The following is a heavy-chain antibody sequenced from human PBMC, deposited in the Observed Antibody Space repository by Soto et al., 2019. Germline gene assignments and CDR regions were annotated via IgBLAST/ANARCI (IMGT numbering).Heavy chain of an antibody. Sequence: QVQLQESGPGLVKPSETLSLTCTVSGGSIFTHYWSWIRQPPGKGLEWIAYISYTGETTENPSLQSRVAMSRDTSKNHFSLKLTSVTAADTAVYYCARLYKGYQASRTYYLFDFWGQGTQVTVS. CDR2: ISYTGET. J-gene: IGHJ4*02. CDR1: GGSIFTHY. V-gene: IGHV4-59*08. CDR3: ARLYKGYQASRTYYLFDF. D-gene: IGHD3-10*01.